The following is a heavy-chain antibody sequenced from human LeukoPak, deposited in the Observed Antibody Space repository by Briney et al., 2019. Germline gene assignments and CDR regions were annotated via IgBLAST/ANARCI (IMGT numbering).Heavy chain of an antibody. D-gene: IGHD4-17*01. Sequence: PGRSLRLSCAASGFTFSSYAMHWVRQAPGKGLGWVAVISYDGTNKYYADSVKGRFTIPRDNSKNTLYLQMNNLRTEDTAVYYCASGLYSNGDADVFDIWGQGTMVTVSS. J-gene: IGHJ3*02. V-gene: IGHV3-30-3*01. CDR3: ASGLYSNGDADVFDI. CDR2: ISYDGTNK. CDR1: GFTFSSYA.